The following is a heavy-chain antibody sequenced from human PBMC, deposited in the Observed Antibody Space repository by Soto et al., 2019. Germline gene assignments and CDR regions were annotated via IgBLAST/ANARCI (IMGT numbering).Heavy chain of an antibody. CDR2: TSAYNGNT. CDR1: GYTFTSYG. V-gene: IGHV1-18*01. CDR3: AGVSLDPVYY. J-gene: IGHJ4*01. D-gene: IGHD3-3*01. Sequence: ASVKVSCKASGYTFTSYGISWVRQAPGQGLEWMGWTSAYNGNTNYAQKLQGRVTMTTDTSTSTAYMELRSVRSDDTAVYYCAGVSLDPVYYRGQGSLGPGSS.